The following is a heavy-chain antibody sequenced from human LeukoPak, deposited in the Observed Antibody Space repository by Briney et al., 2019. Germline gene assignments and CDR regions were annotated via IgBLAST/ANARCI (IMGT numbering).Heavy chain of an antibody. CDR1: GFSSSSYW. V-gene: IGHV3-7*01. D-gene: IGHD3-3*01. CDR2: IKQDGSEK. J-gene: IGHJ4*02. Sequence: SGGSLRLSCVASGFSSSSYWMAWVRQAPGQGLEWVANIKQDGSEKYYVDSVKGRFTISRDNAKNSLYLQMNSLRVEDTAVYYCARGEIFGVVILSYYFDYWGQGTLVTVSS. CDR3: ARGEIFGVVILSYYFDY.